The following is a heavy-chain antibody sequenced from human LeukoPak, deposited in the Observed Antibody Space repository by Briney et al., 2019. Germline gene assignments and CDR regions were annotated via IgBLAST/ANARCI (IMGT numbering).Heavy chain of an antibody. CDR3: ARRTAIDSNGYGFDY. CDR1: GGSISSFY. V-gene: IGHV4-59*08. Sequence: SETLSLTCTVSGGSISSFYWTWIRQPPGKGLEWIGYIYYSGSTNYNPSLKSRVTMSVDTSKNQFSLKLSSVTAADTAMYYCARRTAIDSNGYGFDYWGQGTLVTVSS. CDR2: IYYSGST. D-gene: IGHD3-22*01. J-gene: IGHJ4*02.